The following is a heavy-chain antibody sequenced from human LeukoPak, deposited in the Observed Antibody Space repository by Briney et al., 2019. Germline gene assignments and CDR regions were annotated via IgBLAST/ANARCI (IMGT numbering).Heavy chain of an antibody. Sequence: GGSLRLSCAASGFTFSSYWMHWVRQAPGKGLVWVSRINSDGSSTSYADSVKGRFTISRDNSNQMVYLQMNSLKTEDTALYFCARKYTTSYYSIDYWGQGTLVTVSS. CDR2: INSDGSST. V-gene: IGHV3-74*01. J-gene: IGHJ4*02. CDR3: ARKYTTSYYSIDY. D-gene: IGHD2-2*01. CDR1: GFTFSSYW.